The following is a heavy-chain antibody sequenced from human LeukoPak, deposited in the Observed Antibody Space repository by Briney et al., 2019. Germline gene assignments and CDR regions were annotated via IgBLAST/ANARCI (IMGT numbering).Heavy chain of an antibody. CDR3: GKGNTASRPGFVD. Sequence: PGGSLRLSCEGSAFIFSGHWMNWVRQAPGKGLEWLSSISGSGDSVFYADSVKGRFTISRDNSLNTLHLQMNSLRAEDTAFYYCGKGNTASRPGFVDWGQGTLVTVSS. V-gene: IGHV3-23*01. CDR2: ISGSGDSV. CDR1: AFIFSGHW. D-gene: IGHD5-18*01. J-gene: IGHJ4*02.